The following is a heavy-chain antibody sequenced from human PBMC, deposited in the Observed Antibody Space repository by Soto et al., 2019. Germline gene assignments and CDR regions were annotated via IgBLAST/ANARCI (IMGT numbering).Heavy chain of an antibody. J-gene: IGHJ4*02. CDR2: ISAYNGNT. CDR1: GYMFVTYG. CDR3: ARDFHGSGSYYTDY. D-gene: IGHD3-10*01. V-gene: IGHV1-18*01. Sequence: ASVKVSCKASGYMFVTYGINWVRQAPGQGLEWMGWISAYNGNTKYAQNLQGRVTMTTDAFTSTAYMEMRSLRSDDTAVYYCARDFHGSGSYYTDYWGPGTLVTVYS.